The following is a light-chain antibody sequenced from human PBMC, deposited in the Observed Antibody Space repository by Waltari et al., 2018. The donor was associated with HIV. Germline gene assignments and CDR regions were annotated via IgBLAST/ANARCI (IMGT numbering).Light chain of an antibody. CDR3: QQFFDLPYT. CDR2: YSS. Sequence: DIVMTPSPQSVGVYMGDRATVTCRSSRRVLDSGDGKNYLSWYQQKPGHPPTLLIYYSSIRASGVPERFSGSGSGTDFTLTISRFLPKDVATYFCQQFFDLPYTFGQGT. CDR1: RRVLDSGDGKNY. J-gene: IGKJ2*01. V-gene: IGKV4-1*01.